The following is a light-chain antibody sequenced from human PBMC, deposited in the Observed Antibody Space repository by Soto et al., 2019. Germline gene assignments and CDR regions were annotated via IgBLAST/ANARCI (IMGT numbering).Light chain of an antibody. Sequence: EIVLTQSPGTLSFASGERATLSCRAIQTVSSSYLAWYQQKPGQAPMLLIYGASSRATGIPDRFSGSGSGTDFTLTISRLEPEDFAVYYCQQYGSSPPITFGQGTRLEI. J-gene: IGKJ5*01. CDR3: QQYGSSPPIT. V-gene: IGKV3-20*01. CDR1: QTVSSSY. CDR2: GAS.